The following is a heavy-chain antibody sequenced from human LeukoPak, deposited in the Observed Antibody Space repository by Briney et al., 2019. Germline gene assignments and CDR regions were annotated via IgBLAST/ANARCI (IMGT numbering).Heavy chain of an antibody. J-gene: IGHJ4*02. CDR3: ARVSCSGGSCYSPFDY. CDR2: INPNSGGT. CDR1: GYTFTGYY. D-gene: IGHD2-15*01. Sequence: ASVTVSCKASGYTFTGYYMHWVRQAAGQGLEWNGWINPNSGGTNYAQKFQGRVTMTRDTSISTAYIELSRLRSDGTAVYYCARVSCSGGSCYSPFDYWGQGTLVTVSS. V-gene: IGHV1-2*02.